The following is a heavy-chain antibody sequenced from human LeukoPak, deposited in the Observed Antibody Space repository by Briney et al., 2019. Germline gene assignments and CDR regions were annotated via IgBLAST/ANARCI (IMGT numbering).Heavy chain of an antibody. CDR3: AREDTAMVCFDC. V-gene: IGHV3-30*04. J-gene: IGHJ4*02. CDR2: ISYDGSNK. D-gene: IGHD5-18*01. Sequence: PGGSLRFSCAASGFTFSSYAMHWVRQAPGKGLEWVAVISYDGSNKYYADSVKGRFTISRDNSKNTLYLQMNSLRAEDTAVYYCAREDTAMVCFDCWGQGTLVTVSS. CDR1: GFTFSSYA.